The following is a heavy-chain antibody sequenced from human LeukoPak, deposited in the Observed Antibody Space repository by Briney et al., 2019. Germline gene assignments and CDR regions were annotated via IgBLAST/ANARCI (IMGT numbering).Heavy chain of an antibody. Sequence: EASVKVSCKASGYTFTGYYMHWVRQAPGQGLEWMGWINPNSGGTNYAQKFQGRVTMTRDTSISTAYMELSRLRSDDAAVYYCARVPPMVRGVIRFDYWGQGTLVTVSS. CDR2: INPNSGGT. CDR3: ARVPPMVRGVIRFDY. D-gene: IGHD3-10*01. CDR1: GYTFTGYY. J-gene: IGHJ4*02. V-gene: IGHV1-2*02.